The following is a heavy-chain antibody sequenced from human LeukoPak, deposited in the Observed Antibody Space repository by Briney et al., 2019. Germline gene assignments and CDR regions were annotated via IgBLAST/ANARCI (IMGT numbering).Heavy chain of an antibody. J-gene: IGHJ4*02. V-gene: IGHV1-46*01. CDR1: GYTSTTYY. CDR3: ARAIERGRRFDY. CDR2: INPSGGST. Sequence: ATVKVSCRTSGYTSTTYYLHWVRQAPGQGLESMGVINPSGGSTIYAQKFQDRVAMTRDTSRSTVYMDLSSLIAADPAIYYCARAIERGRRFDYWGQGTLVTVSS. D-gene: IGHD5-24*01.